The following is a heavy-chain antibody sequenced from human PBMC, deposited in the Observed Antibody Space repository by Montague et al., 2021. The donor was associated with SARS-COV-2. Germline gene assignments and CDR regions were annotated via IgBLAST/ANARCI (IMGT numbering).Heavy chain of an antibody. Sequence: SETLSLTCAVYGGSFSVYYWTWIRQPPGKGLEWIGQINQSGSTKYNPSLKSRVTISIDTSKNQFSLKMSSMTAADTAVYYCARARGRLAEIFDTDYDYGFDVWGQGTTVTVFS. V-gene: IGHV4-34*01. J-gene: IGHJ6*02. CDR3: ARARGRLAEIFDTDYDYGFDV. D-gene: IGHD3-16*01. CDR2: INQSGST. CDR1: GGSFSVYY.